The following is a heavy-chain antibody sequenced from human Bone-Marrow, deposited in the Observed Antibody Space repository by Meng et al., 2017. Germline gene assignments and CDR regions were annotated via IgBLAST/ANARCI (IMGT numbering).Heavy chain of an antibody. V-gene: IGHV4-31*01. CDR1: GGSLNCSVYD. J-gene: IGHJ5*02. Sequence: GTVVGIAPKSLSQTSLFSGGSLNCSVYDWGWSRQPPGKGLEWLWYIYYTENTYYNPSLKSPMNISLDKSKNQFSLKLNSVTVADTAVYYCARGRASCSSGGCSLGWFDPWGQGTLVTVSS. D-gene: IGHD2-15*01. CDR2: IYYTENT. CDR3: ARGRASCSSGGCSLGWFDP.